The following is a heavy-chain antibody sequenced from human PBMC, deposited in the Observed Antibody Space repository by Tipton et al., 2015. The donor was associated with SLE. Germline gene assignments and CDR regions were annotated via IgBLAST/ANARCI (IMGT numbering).Heavy chain of an antibody. J-gene: IGHJ4*02. CDR3: ARVGDTVHFHY. CDR2: INHSGST. Sequence: LRLSCAVYGGSFSGYYWSWIRQPPGKGLEWIGEINHSGSTNYNPSLKSRVTISVDTYKNQFSLKLSSVTAADTAVYYCARVGDTVHFHYWGQGTLVTVSS. V-gene: IGHV4-34*01. D-gene: IGHD5-18*01. CDR1: GGSFSGYY.